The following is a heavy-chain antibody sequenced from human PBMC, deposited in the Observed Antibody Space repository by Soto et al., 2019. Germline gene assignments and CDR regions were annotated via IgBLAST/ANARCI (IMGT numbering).Heavy chain of an antibody. D-gene: IGHD4-17*01. Sequence: GSLRLSCAASGFTYSHYCMSWVRQAPGKGLEWVANIKQDGSEKYYVDSVKGRFTISRDNAKNSLYLQMNSLRAEDTAVYYCARDKYYGDYSSFHHWGQGTLVTVSS. J-gene: IGHJ1*01. V-gene: IGHV3-7*01. CDR3: ARDKYYGDYSSFHH. CDR2: IKQDGSEK. CDR1: GFTYSHYC.